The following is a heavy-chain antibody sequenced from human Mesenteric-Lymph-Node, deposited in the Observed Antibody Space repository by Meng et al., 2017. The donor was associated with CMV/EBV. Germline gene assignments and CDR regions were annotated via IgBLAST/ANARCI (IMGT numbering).Heavy chain of an antibody. V-gene: IGHV3-48*04. Sequence: GESLKISCAASGFSLSDYSMNWVRQAPGKGLEWISYISVDSATIYYADSVKGRFTISRDNARNSLYLQMNSLRAEDTAVYYCARELERDYYYGMDVWGQGTTVTVSS. CDR3: ARELERDYYYGMDV. CDR2: ISVDSATI. CDR1: GFSLSDYS. J-gene: IGHJ6*02.